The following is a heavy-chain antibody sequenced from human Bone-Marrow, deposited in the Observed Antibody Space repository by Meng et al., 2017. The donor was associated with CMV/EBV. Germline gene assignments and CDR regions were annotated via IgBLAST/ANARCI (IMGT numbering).Heavy chain of an antibody. CDR2: ISSSGSTI. V-gene: IGHV3-11*01. CDR1: GFTFSDYY. Sequence: LSLTCAASGFTFSDYYMSWIRQAPGKGLEWVSYISSSGSTIYYADSVKGRFTISRDNAKNSLYLQMNSLRAEDTAVYYCASKRGYSYGFGYWGQGTRVTVYS. D-gene: IGHD5-18*01. CDR3: ASKRGYSYGFGY. J-gene: IGHJ4*02.